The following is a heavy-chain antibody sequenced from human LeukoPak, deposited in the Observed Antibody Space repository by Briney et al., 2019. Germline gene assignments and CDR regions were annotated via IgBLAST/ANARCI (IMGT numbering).Heavy chain of an antibody. CDR2: IYSAGST. D-gene: IGHD6-19*01. CDR3: AAVSHKGV. J-gene: IGHJ6*03. Sequence: GGSLRLSCAASGFTVGNNYMSWVRQAPGKGLEWVSLIYSAGSTYYADSVRGRFTISRDSSKNTLFLQLNSLRAEDTAVYYCAAVSHKGVCGKGTTVNVS. V-gene: IGHV3-66*01. CDR1: GFTVGNNY.